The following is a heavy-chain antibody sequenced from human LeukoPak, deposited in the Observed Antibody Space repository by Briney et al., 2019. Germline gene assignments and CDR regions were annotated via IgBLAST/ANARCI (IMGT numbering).Heavy chain of an antibody. V-gene: IGHV4-59*08. D-gene: IGHD3-16*01. Sequence: PSQTVSLTCTVSNGSITNYYWTWIRQPPGKGLEWIGYIYYSGSTNYNPSLKSRVTISVDTSKNQFSLKLSSMTAADTAVYYCASGGRADRSTYINYMDVWGKGTTVTVSS. CDR1: NGSITNYY. CDR2: IYYSGST. CDR3: ASGGRADRSTYINYMDV. J-gene: IGHJ6*03.